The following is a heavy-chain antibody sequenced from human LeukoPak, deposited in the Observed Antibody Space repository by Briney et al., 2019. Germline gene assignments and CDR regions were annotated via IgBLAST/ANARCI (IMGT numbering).Heavy chain of an antibody. D-gene: IGHD6-13*01. CDR3: ARGIAAAHFDY. Sequence: AETLSLTRTVSGGSISSSYWSWIRQPAGKGLEWIGRIYTSGSTNYNPSLKSRVTMSVDTSKNQFSLKLSSVTAADTAVYYCARGIAAAHFDYWGQGTLVTVSS. V-gene: IGHV4-4*07. J-gene: IGHJ4*02. CDR2: IYTSGST. CDR1: GGSISSSY.